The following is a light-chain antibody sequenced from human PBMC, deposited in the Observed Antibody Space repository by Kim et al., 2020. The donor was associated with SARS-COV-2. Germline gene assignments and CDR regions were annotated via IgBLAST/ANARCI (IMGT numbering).Light chain of an antibody. V-gene: IGKV3-15*01. CDR3: QQYNNWPPWT. J-gene: IGKJ1*01. CDR1: QSVGTN. CDR2: AAS. Sequence: EIEMTQSPATLSVSPGERATLSCRASQSVGTNLAWYQQKPGQAPRLLIYAASTRATGIPARFSGSGSGTEFTLTISSPQSEDFAVYCCQQYNNWPPWTFGQGTKVDIK.